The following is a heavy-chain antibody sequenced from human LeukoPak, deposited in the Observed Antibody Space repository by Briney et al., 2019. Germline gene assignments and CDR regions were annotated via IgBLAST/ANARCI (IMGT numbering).Heavy chain of an antibody. V-gene: IGHV3-23*01. CDR2: ISGSGGST. CDR3: AKSVGFDWLAGYYYYYYMDV. J-gene: IGHJ6*03. CDR1: GFTFSNAW. Sequence: PGGSLRLSCAASGFTFSNAWMSWVRQAPGKGLEWVSAISGSGGSTYYADSVKGRFTISRDNSKNTLYLQMNSLRAEDTAVYYCAKSVGFDWLAGYYYYYYMDVWGKGTTVTVSS. D-gene: IGHD3-9*01.